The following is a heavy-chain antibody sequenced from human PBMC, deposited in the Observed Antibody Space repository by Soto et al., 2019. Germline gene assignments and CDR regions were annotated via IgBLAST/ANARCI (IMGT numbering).Heavy chain of an antibody. CDR1: GFSFKDYW. V-gene: IGHV3-74*01. Sequence: EVQLVESGGGLVQPGGSLRLSCAASGFSFKDYWMHWVRQAPGKGLVWVSRINTDGRITSYADSVKGRFTIARDNAKNTVYLQMNSLRAEDTATYYCARPYGMDVWCQGTTVTVS. CDR2: INTDGRIT. CDR3: ARPYGMDV. J-gene: IGHJ6*02.